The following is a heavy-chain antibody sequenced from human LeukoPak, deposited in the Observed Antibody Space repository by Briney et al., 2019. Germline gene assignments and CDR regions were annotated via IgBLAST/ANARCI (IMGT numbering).Heavy chain of an antibody. CDR3: ARGVYAGWPYLRY. J-gene: IGHJ4*02. CDR1: GGSISSYY. Sequence: SETLSLTCTVSGGSISSYYWSWIRQPPGKGLEWIGYIYYSGSTNYNPSLKSRVTISVDTSKNQFSLKLSSVTAADTAVYYCARGVYAGWPYLRYWGQGTLVTVSS. CDR2: IYYSGST. V-gene: IGHV4-59*12. D-gene: IGHD5/OR15-5a*01.